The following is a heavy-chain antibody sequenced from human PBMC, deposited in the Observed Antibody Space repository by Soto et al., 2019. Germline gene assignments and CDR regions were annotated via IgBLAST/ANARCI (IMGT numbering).Heavy chain of an antibody. CDR3: AREGREYYYGSGSYLYYYYYYGMDV. V-gene: IGHV4-4*07. D-gene: IGHD3-10*01. CDR1: GGSISSYY. CDR2: IYTSGST. J-gene: IGHJ6*02. Sequence: PSETLSLTCTVSGGSISSYYWSWIRQPAGKGLGWIGRIYTSGSTNYNPSLKSRVTMSVDTSKNQFSLKLSSVTAADTAVYYCAREGREYYYGSGSYLYYYYYYGMDVWGQGTRVNV.